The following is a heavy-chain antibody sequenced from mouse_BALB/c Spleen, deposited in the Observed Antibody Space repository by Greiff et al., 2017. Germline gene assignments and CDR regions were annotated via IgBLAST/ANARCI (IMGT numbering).Heavy chain of an antibody. CDR2: INPSNGGT. J-gene: IGHJ4*01. CDR3: TRCFFDYYGSSWGAMDY. Sequence: VQLQQPGAELVKPGASVKLSCKASGYTFTSYYMYWVKQRPGQGLEWIGGINPSNGGTNFNEKFKSKATLTVDKSSSTAYMQLSSLTSEDSAVYYCTRCFFDYYGSSWGAMDYWGQGTSVTVSS. V-gene: IGHV1S81*02. D-gene: IGHD1-1*01. CDR1: GYTFTSYY.